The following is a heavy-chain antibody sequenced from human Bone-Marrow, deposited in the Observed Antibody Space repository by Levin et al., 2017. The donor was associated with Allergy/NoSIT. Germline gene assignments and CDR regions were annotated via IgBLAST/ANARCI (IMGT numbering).Heavy chain of an antibody. CDR3: ARVDPVTQPVHVDC. J-gene: IGHJ4*02. Sequence: SETLSLTCAVSGGSISSRNWWSWVRQPPGKGLEWIAEIYHSGSTNYNPSLKSRVTISVDKSKNQFSLKLSSVTAADTAVYYCARVDPVTQPVHVDCWGQGALVTVSS. D-gene: IGHD1-1*01. V-gene: IGHV4-4*02. CDR1: GGSISSRNW. CDR2: IYHSGST.